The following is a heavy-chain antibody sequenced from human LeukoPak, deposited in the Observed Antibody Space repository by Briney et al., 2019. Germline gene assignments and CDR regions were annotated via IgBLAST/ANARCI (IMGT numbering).Heavy chain of an antibody. V-gene: IGHV4-59*08. Sequence: SETLSLTCTVSGGSISSYYWSWIRQPPGKGLEWIGYISYSGSTNYNPSLKSRVTISVDTSKNQFSLKLSSVTAADTAVYYCARHVYSDQYYYGMDVWGQGTTVTVSS. D-gene: IGHD4-17*01. CDR1: GGSISSYY. J-gene: IGHJ6*02. CDR2: ISYSGST. CDR3: ARHVYSDQYYYGMDV.